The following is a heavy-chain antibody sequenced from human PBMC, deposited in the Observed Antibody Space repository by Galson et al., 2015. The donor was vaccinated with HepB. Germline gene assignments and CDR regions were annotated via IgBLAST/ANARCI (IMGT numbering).Heavy chain of an antibody. CDR2: ISSSGSTI. D-gene: IGHD1-1*01. Sequence: SLRLSCAASGFTFSSYEMNWVRQAPGKGLEWVSYISSSGSTIYYADSVKGRFTISRDNAKNSLYLQMNSLRAEDTAVYYCARDERKAIGRAGTTWQGWFDPWGQGTLVTVSS. CDR3: ARDERKAIGRAGTTWQGWFDP. J-gene: IGHJ5*02. V-gene: IGHV3-48*03. CDR1: GFTFSSYE.